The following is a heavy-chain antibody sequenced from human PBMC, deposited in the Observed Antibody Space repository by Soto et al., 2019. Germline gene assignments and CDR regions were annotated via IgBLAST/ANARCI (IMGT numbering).Heavy chain of an antibody. D-gene: IGHD3-16*01. CDR2: IYWHDDE. V-gene: IGHV2-5*08. Sequence: TLSLTCTVSGGSISSYYWSWIRQPPGKALEWLALIYWHDDERYSPSLKSRLTITKDTSKNQVVLTMTNMDPVDTATYYCAHRGGATVGLYYFDYWGQGALVTVS. CDR1: GGSISSYYW. CDR3: AHRGGATVGLYYFDY. J-gene: IGHJ4*02.